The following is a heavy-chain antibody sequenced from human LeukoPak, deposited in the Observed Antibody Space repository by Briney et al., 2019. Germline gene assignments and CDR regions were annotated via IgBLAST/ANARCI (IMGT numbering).Heavy chain of an antibody. CDR3: ARKLGTVDDY. CDR1: GFTVSTNY. CDR2: IYSGGSP. V-gene: IGHV3-53*01. Sequence: GGSLRLSCAASGFTVSTNYMSWVRQSPGKGLEWVSVIYSGGSPYYADSVKGRFTISRDNSKNTLYLQMDSLRVEDTAMYYCARKLGTVDDYWGQGTLVTVSS. J-gene: IGHJ4*02. D-gene: IGHD7-27*01.